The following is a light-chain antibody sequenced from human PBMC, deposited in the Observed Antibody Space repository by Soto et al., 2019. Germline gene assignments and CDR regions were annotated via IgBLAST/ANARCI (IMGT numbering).Light chain of an antibody. CDR2: KAS. V-gene: IGKV1-5*03. Sequence: DSQMTQSPSTLSASIGDRVTITCRASQSISSWLAWYQQKPGKAPKLLIYKASSLESGVPSRFSGSGSGTEFTLTISSLQPDDFAAYYCQQYSTYVWTFGQGTKV. CDR3: QQYSTYVWT. J-gene: IGKJ1*01. CDR1: QSISSW.